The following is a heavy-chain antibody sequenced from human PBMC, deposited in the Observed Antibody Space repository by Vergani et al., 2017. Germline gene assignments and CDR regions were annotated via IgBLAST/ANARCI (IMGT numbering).Heavy chain of an antibody. J-gene: IGHJ3*02. CDR2: ISYDGSNK. V-gene: IGHV3-30*18. Sequence: QVQLVESGGGVVQPGRSLRLSCAASGFTFSSYGMHWVRQAPGKGLEWVAVISYDGSNKYYADSVKGRFTISRDNSKNTLYLQMNSLRAEDKAVYYCAKTLDTEDAFDIWGQGTMVTVSS. D-gene: IGHD5-18*01. CDR3: AKTLDTEDAFDI. CDR1: GFTFSSYG.